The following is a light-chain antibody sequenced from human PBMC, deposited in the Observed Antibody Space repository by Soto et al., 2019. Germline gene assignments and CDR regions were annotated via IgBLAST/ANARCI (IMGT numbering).Light chain of an antibody. J-gene: IGKJ1*01. CDR3: QKYSDLSWT. Sequence: DIQMTQSPYTLSASVGDRITITCRASQSISNWLAWYQQKPGKAPKFLIYDASTLETGVPSRFSGSGSGTEFTLTISNLQPEDFATYYCQKYSDLSWTFGQGTKVEIK. V-gene: IGKV1-5*01. CDR2: DAS. CDR1: QSISNW.